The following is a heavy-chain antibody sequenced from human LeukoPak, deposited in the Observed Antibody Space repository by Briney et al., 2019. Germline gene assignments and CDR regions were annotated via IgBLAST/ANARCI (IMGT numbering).Heavy chain of an antibody. D-gene: IGHD2-15*01. CDR1: GYTFTSYG. J-gene: IGHJ6*03. V-gene: IGHV1-18*01. CDR3: ARVGCSGGSCYPAFSRCYYYYYMDV. Sequence: GASVKVSRKASGYTFTSYGVSWVRQAPGQGLEWMGWISAYNGKTICAQKLQGRVTITTDTSTSTAYMELRSLRSEDTAVYYCARVGCSGGSCYPAFSRCYYYYYMDVWGKGTTVTVSS. CDR2: ISAYNGKT.